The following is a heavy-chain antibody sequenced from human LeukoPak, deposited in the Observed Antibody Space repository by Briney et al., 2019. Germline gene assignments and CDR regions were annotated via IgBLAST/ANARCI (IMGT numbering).Heavy chain of an antibody. D-gene: IGHD6-6*01. CDR2: MSGGGGST. J-gene: IGHJ4*02. CDR3: AKDGYSSSLNHPGATEFDY. V-gene: IGHV3-23*01. Sequence: GPCLSPAWAASGPTVSTTAVSWARHPPGRGLGWVSAMSGGGGSTKYADSVKCRFTISRDDSKNTLYLQMNSLRAEDTAVYYGAKDGYSSSLNHPGATEFDYWGQGTLVTVSS. CDR1: GPTVSTTA.